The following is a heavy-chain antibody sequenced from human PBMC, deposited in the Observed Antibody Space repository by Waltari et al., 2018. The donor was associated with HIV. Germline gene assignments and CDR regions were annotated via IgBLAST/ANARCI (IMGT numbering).Heavy chain of an antibody. J-gene: IGHJ5*02. D-gene: IGHD2-15*01. Sequence: QVPLVQSGAEVKKPGASVKVSCKVSGYTLSELSMHWVQQAPGKGLEWMGGFDPEQGKTIYAQNFQGRVTMTEDAATDTAYMELSSLRSEDTAVYYCTTEGLYCSGGTCYSRFDPWGQGTLVTVSS. V-gene: IGHV1-24*01. CDR3: TTEGLYCSGGTCYSRFDP. CDR1: GYTLSELS. CDR2: FDPEQGKT.